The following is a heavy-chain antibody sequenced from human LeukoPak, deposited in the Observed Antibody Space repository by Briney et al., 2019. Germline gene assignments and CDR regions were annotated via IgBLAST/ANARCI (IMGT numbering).Heavy chain of an antibody. J-gene: IGHJ4*02. V-gene: IGHV1-8*02. Sequence: GASVKVSCKASGYTFTSYGISWVRQAPGQGLEWMGWMNPNSGNTGYAQKFQGRVTMTRNTSISTAYMELSSLRSEDTAVYYCARGYGGKMELGNDYWGQGTLVTVSS. CDR2: MNPNSGNT. CDR3: ARGYGGKMELGNDY. D-gene: IGHD4-23*01. CDR1: GYTFTSYG.